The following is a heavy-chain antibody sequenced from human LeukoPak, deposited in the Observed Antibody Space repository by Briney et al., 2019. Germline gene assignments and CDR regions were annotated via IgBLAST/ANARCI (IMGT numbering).Heavy chain of an antibody. CDR3: AHRRFNAATFDY. J-gene: IGHJ4*02. V-gene: IGHV2-5*02. Sequence: SGPTLLHPTPPLTLTCTFSGFSLSTSGVGGGWIRQPPGKALEWLPVTNWDDDKRYSPSLKSRRTITKETSKYQVVLTMTNMDPEDTATYYCAHRRFNAATFDYCGQGTLVTVSS. CDR1: GFSLSTSGVG. CDR2: TNWDDDK. D-gene: IGHD2-2*01.